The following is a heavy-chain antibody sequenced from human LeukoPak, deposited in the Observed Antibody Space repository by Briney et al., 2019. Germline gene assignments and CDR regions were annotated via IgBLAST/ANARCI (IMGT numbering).Heavy chain of an antibody. J-gene: IGHJ4*02. D-gene: IGHD6-13*01. V-gene: IGHV4-59*01. CDR3: ARSPAYSSSWNTYYFDY. CDR1: GGSISNFY. Sequence: PSETLSLTCSVSGGSISNFYWSWIRQPPGKGLDWIGYNYSSGSTNYNPSLKSRVTISVDTSKNQFSLKLSSVTAADTAVFYCARSPAYSSSWNTYYFDYWGQGTLVTVSS. CDR2: NYSSGST.